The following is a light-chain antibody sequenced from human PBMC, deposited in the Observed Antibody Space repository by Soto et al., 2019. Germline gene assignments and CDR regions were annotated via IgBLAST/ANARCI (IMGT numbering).Light chain of an antibody. J-gene: IGKJ3*01. CDR3: QQYQTYSRT. Sequence: EVVLTQSPGTLSLSPGERATLSCRASRSVNTNNLAWHQQKHGQSPRLLIYGAYNRATGIPDRFSGSGSGADFTLTISRLEPEDFATYYCQQYQTYSRTFGPGTKVDIK. V-gene: IGKV3-20*01. CDR1: RSVNTNN. CDR2: GAY.